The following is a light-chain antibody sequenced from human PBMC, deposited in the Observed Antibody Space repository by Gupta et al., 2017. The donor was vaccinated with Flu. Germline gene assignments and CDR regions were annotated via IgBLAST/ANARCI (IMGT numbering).Light chain of an antibody. CDR1: QSVSSY. J-gene: IGKJ1*01. CDR3: QQRSNWPPWT. Sequence: EIVLTQSPATLSLSPGERATLSCRASQSVSSYLAWYQQKPGQAPRLLIYDASNRATGIPARCSGSGYGTDFTLTISSREPEDFAVYYCQQRSNWPPWTFGQGTKVEIK. CDR2: DAS. V-gene: IGKV3-11*01.